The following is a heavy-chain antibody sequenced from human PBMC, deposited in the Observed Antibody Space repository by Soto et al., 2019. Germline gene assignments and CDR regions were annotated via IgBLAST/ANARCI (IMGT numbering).Heavy chain of an antibody. V-gene: IGHV1-18*01. D-gene: IGHD2-15*01. Sequence: QVQLVQSGGELKKPGASVKVSCQASGYTFSDYAISWVRQAPGQGLEGMGWISASTRNTDPAQNFQGRVIMTLDTSTNTADMELRSLRSDDTAVYYCVRCYCSVGSCYACWHFDLWGRGTLVTVSS. CDR1: GYTFSDYA. J-gene: IGHJ2*01. CDR3: VRCYCSVGSCYACWHFDL. CDR2: ISASTRNT.